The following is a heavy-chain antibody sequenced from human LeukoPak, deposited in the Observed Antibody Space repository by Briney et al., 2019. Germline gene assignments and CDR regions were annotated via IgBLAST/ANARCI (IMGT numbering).Heavy chain of an antibody. Sequence: SETLSLTCAVSGGSISSGDYSWSWIRQPPGSGLEWIGYIWHSGHTNYNPSLRGRVTISLARSNSQFSLRLSSVPAADTGVYYRARARESIATAGSYFDYWGQGTLVTVSS. J-gene: IGHJ4*02. V-gene: IGHV4-30-2*01. CDR1: GGSISSGDYS. D-gene: IGHD6-13*01. CDR3: ARARESIATAGSYFDY. CDR2: IWHSGHT.